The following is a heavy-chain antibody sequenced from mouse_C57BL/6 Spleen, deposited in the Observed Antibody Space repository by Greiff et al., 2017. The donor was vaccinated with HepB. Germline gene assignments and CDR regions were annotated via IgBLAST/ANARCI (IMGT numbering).Heavy chain of an antibody. CDR2: INPGSGGT. D-gene: IGHD2-1*01. V-gene: IGHV1-54*01. CDR1: GYAFTNYL. Sequence: QVQLQQSGAELVRPGTSVKVSCKASGYAFTNYLIEWVKQRPGQGLEWIGVINPGSGGTNYNEKFKGKATLTADKSSSTAYMQLSSLTSEDSAVYFCAREGNYSYFDYWGQGTTLTVSS. J-gene: IGHJ2*01. CDR3: AREGNYSYFDY.